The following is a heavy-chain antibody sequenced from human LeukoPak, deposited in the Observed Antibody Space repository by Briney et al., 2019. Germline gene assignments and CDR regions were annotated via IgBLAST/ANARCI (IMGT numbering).Heavy chain of an antibody. Sequence: SETLSLTCTVSGGSISSYYWSWIRQRPGKGLEWIGYIYYSGSTNYNPSLKSRVTISVDTSKNQFSLKLSSVTAADTAVYYCARDKLGYCSGGSCYYAFDIWGQGTMVTVSS. CDR3: ARDKLGYCSGGSCYYAFDI. CDR1: GGSISSYY. J-gene: IGHJ3*02. D-gene: IGHD2-15*01. V-gene: IGHV4-59*01. CDR2: IYYSGST.